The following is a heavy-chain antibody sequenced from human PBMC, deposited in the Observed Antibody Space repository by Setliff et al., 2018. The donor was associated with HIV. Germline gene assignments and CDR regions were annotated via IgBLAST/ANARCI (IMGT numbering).Heavy chain of an antibody. D-gene: IGHD3-10*01. Sequence: GGSLRLSCAASGFTFSTYWMSWVRQAPGKGLEWVANIKQDGSEKYYVDSVKGRFTISRDNAKNSLYLQMNSLRAEDTAVYYCASVLRYYGSGSYLPWGQGMLVTVSS. CDR1: GFTFSTYW. J-gene: IGHJ5*02. CDR2: IKQDGSEK. CDR3: ASVLRYYGSGSYLP. V-gene: IGHV3-7*01.